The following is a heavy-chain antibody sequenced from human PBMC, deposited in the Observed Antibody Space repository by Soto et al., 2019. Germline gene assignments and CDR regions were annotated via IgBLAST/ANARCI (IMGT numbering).Heavy chain of an antibody. CDR1: GGSVSSSSYY. CDR3: ATSYGNAWYTY. CDR2: IYYTGST. V-gene: IGHV4-39*01. J-gene: IGHJ4*02. D-gene: IGHD6-13*01. Sequence: SETLSLTCTVSGGSVSSSSYYWGWVRQPPGKGLEWIGSIYYTGSTYYNPSLKSRLTISVDRSKNQFTLQLTSVTVADTAVYYCATSYGNAWYTYWGQGTQVTVSS.